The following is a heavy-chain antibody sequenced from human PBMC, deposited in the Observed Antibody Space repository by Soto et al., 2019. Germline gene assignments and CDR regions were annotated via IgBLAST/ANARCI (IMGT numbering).Heavy chain of an antibody. CDR1: GDIFTNHA. J-gene: IGHJ4*02. Sequence: SVKVSCKASGDIFTNHASNWVRQAPGQGLEWMGLISPMFDTTNYAPAFQDRVTITADESTTFVYLELNSLKSEDTAVYFCATSSSVAAAGYFKYWGQGTLVTVSS. CDR2: ISPMFDTT. D-gene: IGHD2-2*03. V-gene: IGHV1-69*13. CDR3: ATSSSVAAAGYFKY.